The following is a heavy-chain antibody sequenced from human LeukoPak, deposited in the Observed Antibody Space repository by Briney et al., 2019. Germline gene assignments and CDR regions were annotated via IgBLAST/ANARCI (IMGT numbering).Heavy chain of an antibody. CDR3: ARGLGSFGLVPGADY. D-gene: IGHD3-10*01. CDR2: MNPNSGNT. CDR1: GYTFTNYD. Sequence: GASVKVSCKASGYTFTNYDINWVRQATGQGLEWMGWMNPNSGNTGYAQKLQGRVTFTRDTSISTAYMELSSLRSGDTAVYYCARGLGSFGLVPGADYWGQGTLVTVSS. J-gene: IGHJ4*02. V-gene: IGHV1-8*03.